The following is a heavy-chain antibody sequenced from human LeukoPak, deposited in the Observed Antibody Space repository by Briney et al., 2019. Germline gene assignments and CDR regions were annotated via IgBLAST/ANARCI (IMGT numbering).Heavy chain of an antibody. Sequence: GGSLRLSCAAPGFTFSSYDMHWVRQATGKGLEWVSAIGTAGDTYYPGSVKGRFTISRENAKNSLYLQMNSLRAGDTAVYYCARGGGLSGSYYWGIDYWGQGTLVTVSS. J-gene: IGHJ4*02. V-gene: IGHV3-13*01. CDR2: IGTAGDT. CDR1: GFTFSSYD. CDR3: ARGGGLSGSYYWGIDY. D-gene: IGHD1-26*01.